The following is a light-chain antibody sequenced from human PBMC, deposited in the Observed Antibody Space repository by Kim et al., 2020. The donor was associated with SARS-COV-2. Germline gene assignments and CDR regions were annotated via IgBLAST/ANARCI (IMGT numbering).Light chain of an antibody. J-gene: IGLJ3*02. CDR1: SSNIGNNA. CDR2: YDD. Sequence: QSVLTQPPSVSEAPRQRVTISCSGSSSNIGNNAVNWYQQLPGEAPKLLIYYDDLLSSGFSERFSGSKSGTSASLAISWLQSEDEANYYCSAWDESLNSWVFGGGTKVTVL. V-gene: IGLV1-36*01. CDR3: SAWDESLNSWV.